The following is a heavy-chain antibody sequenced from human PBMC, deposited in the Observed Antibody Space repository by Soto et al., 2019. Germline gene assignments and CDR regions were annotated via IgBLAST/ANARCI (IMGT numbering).Heavy chain of an antibody. Sequence: PGGSLRLACAAPGFTFSTYSMPWVRQAPGKGLEWVSSIGTRSDIYYADSVKGRFTISRDNAKNSLSLQMNSLRAEATGVYYCAREETAWPLAYGMDVWGQGTTVTVSS. D-gene: IGHD2-21*02. CDR1: GFTFSTYS. CDR3: AREETAWPLAYGMDV. CDR2: IGTRSDI. J-gene: IGHJ6*02. V-gene: IGHV3-21*01.